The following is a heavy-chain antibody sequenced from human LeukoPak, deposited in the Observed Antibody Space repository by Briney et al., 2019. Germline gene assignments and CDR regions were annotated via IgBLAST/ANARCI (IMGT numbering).Heavy chain of an antibody. CDR1: GFTVSSNY. CDR2: IYSGGST. V-gene: IGHV3-53*01. D-gene: IGHD4-17*01. Sequence: GGSLRLSCAASGFTVSSNYMSWVRQAPGKGLEWVSVIYSGGSTYYADSVKGRFTISRDNSKNTLYLQMNSLRAEDTAVYYCARSDYGDLHDAFDIWGQGTMVTVS. CDR3: ARSDYGDLHDAFDI. J-gene: IGHJ3*02.